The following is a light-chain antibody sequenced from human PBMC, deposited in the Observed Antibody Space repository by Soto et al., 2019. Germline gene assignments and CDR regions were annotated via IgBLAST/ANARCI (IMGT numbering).Light chain of an antibody. J-gene: IGKJ5*01. CDR2: DAS. V-gene: IGKV1-5*01. Sequence: DIQMTQSPSTLSASVVYRVTVAFLSSQSISSWLAWYQQKSGKAPKLLIYDASSLESGVPSRFSGSGSGTEFTLTISSLQPDDFATYYCQQYNSYSGITFGQGTRLEI. CDR3: QQYNSYSGIT. CDR1: QSISSW.